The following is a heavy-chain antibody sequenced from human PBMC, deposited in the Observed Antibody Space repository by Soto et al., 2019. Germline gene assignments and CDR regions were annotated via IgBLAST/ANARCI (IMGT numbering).Heavy chain of an antibody. D-gene: IGHD3-22*01. CDR2: IYYSGST. V-gene: IGHV4-59*08. CDR1: GGSISSYY. Sequence: QVQLQESGPGLVKPSETLSLTCTVSGGSISSYYWSWIRQPPGKGLEWIGYIYYSGSTNYHPSLKSRVTISVDTSKNQFSLKLSSVTAADTAVYYCAGTYYYDSSGYRFDYWGQGTLVTVSS. CDR3: AGTYYYDSSGYRFDY. J-gene: IGHJ4*02.